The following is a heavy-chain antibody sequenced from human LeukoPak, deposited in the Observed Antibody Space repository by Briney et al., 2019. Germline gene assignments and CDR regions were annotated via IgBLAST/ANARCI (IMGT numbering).Heavy chain of an antibody. V-gene: IGHV1-18*01. CDR3: ARDNRGYCSGGSCYSVDY. CDR1: GYTFTSYG. D-gene: IGHD2-15*01. J-gene: IGHJ4*02. Sequence: ASVKVSCKASGYTFTSYGISWVRQAPGQGLEWMGWISAYNGNTNYAQKLQGRVTMTTDTSTSTAYMELRSLRSDDTAVYYCARDNRGYCSGGSCYSVDYWGQGTLVAVSS. CDR2: ISAYNGNT.